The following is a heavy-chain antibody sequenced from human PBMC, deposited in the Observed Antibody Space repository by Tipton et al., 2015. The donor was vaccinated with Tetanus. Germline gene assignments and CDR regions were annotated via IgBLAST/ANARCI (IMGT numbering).Heavy chain of an antibody. CDR2: IYPGDSDT. V-gene: IGHV5-51*01. CDR1: GYIFNNYW. CDR3: ARAHCTDGAYNFDF. D-gene: IGHD2-8*01. J-gene: IGHJ4*02. Sequence: QLVQSGGEVKKPGESLKISCKGSGYIFNNYWIGWVRQKPGKGLEWMGIIYPGDSDTRYSPSFQGQVTISVDKSINTAYLQWSSLKASDTSMFYCARAHCTDGAYNFDFWGQGALVTVAS.